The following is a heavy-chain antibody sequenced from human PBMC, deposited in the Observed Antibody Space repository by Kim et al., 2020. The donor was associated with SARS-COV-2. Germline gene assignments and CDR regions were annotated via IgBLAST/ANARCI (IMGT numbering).Heavy chain of an antibody. J-gene: IGHJ4*02. CDR2: T. CDR3: TTASMVRGDGY. Sequence: TDYAAPVKGRFTISRDDSKNTLYLQMNSLKTEDTAVYYCTTASMVRGDGYWGQGTLVTVSS. V-gene: IGHV3-15*01. D-gene: IGHD3-10*01.